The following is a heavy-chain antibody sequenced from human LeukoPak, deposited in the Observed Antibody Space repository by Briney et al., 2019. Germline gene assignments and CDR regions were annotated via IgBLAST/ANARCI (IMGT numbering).Heavy chain of an antibody. CDR1: GGSISSSSYY. CDR2: IYYSGST. CDR3: ARPKDTALYYFDY. V-gene: IGHV4-39*01. J-gene: IGHJ4*02. D-gene: IGHD5-18*01. Sequence: SETLSLTCTVSGGSISSSSYYWGWIRQPPGKGLAWIGSIYYSGSTYYNPSLKSRVTISVDTSKNQFSLKLSSVTAADTAVYYCARPKDTALYYFDYWGQGTLVTVSS.